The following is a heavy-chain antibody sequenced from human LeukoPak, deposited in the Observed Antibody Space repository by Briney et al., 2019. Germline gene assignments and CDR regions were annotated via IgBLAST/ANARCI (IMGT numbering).Heavy chain of an antibody. J-gene: IGHJ3*02. D-gene: IGHD6-25*01. CDR1: GYAISSGYS. CDR2: IYHDGST. Sequence: SETLSLTCTVSGYAISSGYSWCWIRQTPGKGLEWIARIYHDGSTHYNPSLKSRATMSVDTSKNDFSLRMSSVAAADTAIYYCVRESSGTLAFDIWGQGTMVTVSS. V-gene: IGHV4-38-2*02. CDR3: VRESSGTLAFDI.